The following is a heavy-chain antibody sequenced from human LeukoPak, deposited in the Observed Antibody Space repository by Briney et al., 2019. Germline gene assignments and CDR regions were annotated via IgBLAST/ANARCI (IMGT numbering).Heavy chain of an antibody. J-gene: IGHJ6*02. CDR1: GGSFSGYY. Sequence: ETLSLTCAVYGGSFSGYYWTWVRQPPGKGLEWIGEINHSGSTNYNPSLKSRVTISVDTSKNQFSLKLSSVTAADTAMYYCARYQLLQYYYYGMDVWGQGTTVTVSS. CDR3: ARYQLLQYYYYGMDV. D-gene: IGHD2-2*01. CDR2: INHSGST. V-gene: IGHV4-34*01.